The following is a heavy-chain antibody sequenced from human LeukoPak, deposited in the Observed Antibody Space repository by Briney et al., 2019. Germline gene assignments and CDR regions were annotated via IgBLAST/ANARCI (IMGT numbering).Heavy chain of an antibody. D-gene: IGHD1-26*01. CDR3: AKTLWESYYYYGMDV. Sequence: GGSLRLSCAASGFTFDDYTMHWVRQAPGKGLEWVSGISRDSGRIGYADSVEGRFTISRDNAESSLHLQMNSLRPEDTALYYCAKTLWESYYYYGMDVWGQGTTVTVSS. CDR1: GFTFDDYT. CDR2: ISRDSGRI. J-gene: IGHJ6*02. V-gene: IGHV3-9*01.